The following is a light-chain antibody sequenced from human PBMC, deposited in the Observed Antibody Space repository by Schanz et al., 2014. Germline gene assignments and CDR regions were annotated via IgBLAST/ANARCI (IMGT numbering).Light chain of an antibody. CDR1: SSDVGGYNY. V-gene: IGLV2-8*01. Sequence: QSVLTQPPSASGSPGQSVTISCTGTSSDVGGYNYVSWYQQHPGKAPKLMIFEVSKRPSGVPDRFSGSKSGNTASLTVSGLQAEDEADYYCSSYEGSNHFRLFGGGTQLTVL. CDR3: SSYEGSNHFRL. J-gene: IGLJ2*01. CDR2: EVS.